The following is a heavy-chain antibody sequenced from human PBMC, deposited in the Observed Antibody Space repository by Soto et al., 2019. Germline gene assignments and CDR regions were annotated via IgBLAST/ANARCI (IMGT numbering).Heavy chain of an antibody. CDR3: AKDVDFWSGYSGGWADV. D-gene: IGHD3-3*01. Sequence: GGSLRLSCAASGFTFSSYGMHWVRQAPGKGLEWVAVISYDGSNKYYADSVKGRFTISRDNSKNTLYLQMNSLRAEDTAVYYCAKDVDFWSGYSGGWADVWGQGTTVTVSS. J-gene: IGHJ6*02. V-gene: IGHV3-30*18. CDR1: GFTFSSYG. CDR2: ISYDGSNK.